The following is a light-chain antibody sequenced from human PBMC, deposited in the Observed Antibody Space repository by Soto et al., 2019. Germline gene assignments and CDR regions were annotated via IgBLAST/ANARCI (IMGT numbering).Light chain of an antibody. J-gene: IGLJ1*01. Sequence: QSVLTQPPSVSGAPGQRVTISCTGSSSNIGAGYDVHWYQQFPGTAPKLLIYGNSNRPSGVPDRFSGSKSGTSASLAITGLQAEDEADYYCQSYDSSLSGHYVFGTGTKVTVL. CDR2: GNS. CDR3: QSYDSSLSGHYV. CDR1: SSNIGAGYD. V-gene: IGLV1-40*01.